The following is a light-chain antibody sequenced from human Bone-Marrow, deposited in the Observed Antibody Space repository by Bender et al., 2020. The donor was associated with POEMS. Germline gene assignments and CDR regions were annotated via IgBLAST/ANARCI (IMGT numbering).Light chain of an antibody. Sequence: SYVLTQPPSVSVAPGQTARITCGGDNIASQSVHWYQQRPGLAPVVVIYEDEKRPSAIPERFSGSNSGNTATLTISGTQAMDEADYFCQAWDRSTGVFGGGTKMTVL. CDR1: NIASQS. CDR2: EDE. CDR3: QAWDRSTGV. J-gene: IGLJ3*02. V-gene: IGLV3-21*02.